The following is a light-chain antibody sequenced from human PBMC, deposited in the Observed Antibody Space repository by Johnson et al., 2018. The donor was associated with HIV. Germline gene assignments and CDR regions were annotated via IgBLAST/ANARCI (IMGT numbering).Light chain of an antibody. V-gene: IGLV1-51*01. CDR2: DND. Sequence: QSMLTQPPSVSAAPGQKVTISCSGSSCDIANNYVSWHQHLPGTAPKLLIYDNDKRPSGIPDRISGSKSGTSATLGITGLQTGDEADYYCGTWDSRLSAGQGFGTGTKVT. CDR3: GTWDSRLSAGQG. J-gene: IGLJ1*01. CDR1: SCDIANNY.